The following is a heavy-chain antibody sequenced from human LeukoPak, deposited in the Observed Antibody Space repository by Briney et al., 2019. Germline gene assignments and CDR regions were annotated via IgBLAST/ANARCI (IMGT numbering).Heavy chain of an antibody. V-gene: IGHV1-8*03. CDR2: MNPNSGNT. J-gene: IGHJ6*03. Sequence: ASVKVSCKASGYTFTSYDINWVRQATGQGLEWMGWMNPNSGNTGYAQKFQGRVTITRNTSISTAYMELSSLRSEDTAVYYCARRGYSYYYYYMDVWGKGTTVTISS. CDR1: GYTFTSYD. D-gene: IGHD5-12*01. CDR3: ARRGYSYYYYYMDV.